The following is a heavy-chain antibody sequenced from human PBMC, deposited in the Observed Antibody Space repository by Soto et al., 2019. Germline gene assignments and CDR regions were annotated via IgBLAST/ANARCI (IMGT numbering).Heavy chain of an antibody. D-gene: IGHD2-2*01. Sequence: QVQLQESGPGLVKPSETLSLTCTVSGGSISSYYWSWIRQPVGKGLEWIGRIYTSGSTNYNPSLKSRVTMSVDTSKSQFSLNLSSVTAADTAVYYCARACSSTNCYDVFDYWGQGTLVTVSS. J-gene: IGHJ4*02. CDR3: ARACSSTNCYDVFDY. CDR1: GGSISSYY. CDR2: IYTSGST. V-gene: IGHV4-4*07.